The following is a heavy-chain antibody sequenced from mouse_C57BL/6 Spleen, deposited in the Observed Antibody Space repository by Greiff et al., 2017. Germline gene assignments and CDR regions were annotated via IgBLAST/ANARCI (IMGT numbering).Heavy chain of an antibody. Sequence: EVMLVESGGDLVKPGGSLKLSCAASGFTFSSYGMSWVRQTPEKRLEWIATISRGGGYNYYPDSVKGRFTISRDNAKNTLYLQMSSLKSEDTAMYYCASDGRDNFDYWGQGTTLTVSS. CDR1: GFTFSSYG. J-gene: IGHJ2*01. D-gene: IGHD1-1*01. V-gene: IGHV5-6*01. CDR3: ASDGRDNFDY. CDR2: ISRGGGYN.